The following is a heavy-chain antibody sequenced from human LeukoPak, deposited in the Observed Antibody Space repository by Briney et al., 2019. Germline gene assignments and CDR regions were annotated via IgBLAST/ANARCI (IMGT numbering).Heavy chain of an antibody. J-gene: IGHJ3*02. Sequence: GGSLRLSCAASGFIFKSFWMSWVRQAPGKRLEWVANIKQNGAEEYYMDSVKGRFTISRDNAKNSMYLQMNSLRVEDTAMYYCARYSAVSSPGPFDIWGQGTMVTVSS. CDR1: GFIFKSFW. D-gene: IGHD1-26*01. CDR2: IKQNGAEE. CDR3: ARYSAVSSPGPFDI. V-gene: IGHV3-7*03.